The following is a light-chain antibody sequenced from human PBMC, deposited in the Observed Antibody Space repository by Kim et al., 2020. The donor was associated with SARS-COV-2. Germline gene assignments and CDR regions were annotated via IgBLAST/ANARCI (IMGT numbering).Light chain of an antibody. CDR1: QSVSSN. CDR2: GAS. CDR3: QQYNNWPPGT. J-gene: IGKJ1*01. V-gene: IGKV3-15*01. Sequence: SPGGIDTLSCRASQSVSSNLAWYQQKPGQAPMLLIYGASTRATGIPARFSGSGSGTEFTLTISSLQSEDFAVYYCQQYNNWPPGTFGQGTKVEIK.